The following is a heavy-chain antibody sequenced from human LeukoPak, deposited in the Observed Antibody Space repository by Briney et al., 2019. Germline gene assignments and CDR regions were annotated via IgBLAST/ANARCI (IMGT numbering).Heavy chain of an antibody. D-gene: IGHD3-3*01. J-gene: IGHJ3*02. CDR1: GFTFSSYS. CDR3: ARDFGEDAFDI. CDR2: ISSSSSYI. V-gene: IGHV3-21*01. Sequence: GGSLRLSCAASGFTFSSYSMNWVRQAPGKGLEWVSSISSSSSYIYYADSVKGRFTISRDNAKNSLYLQMNSLRAEDMAVYYCARDFGEDAFDIWGQGTMVTVSS.